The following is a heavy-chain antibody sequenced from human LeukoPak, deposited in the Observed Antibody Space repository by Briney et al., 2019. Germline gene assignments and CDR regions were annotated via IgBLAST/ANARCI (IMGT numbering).Heavy chain of an antibody. CDR2: ISAYNGNT. D-gene: IGHD1-26*01. J-gene: IGHJ6*03. CDR1: GYTFTSYG. CDR3: ARVGATQDYYYYYMDV. V-gene: IGHV1-18*01. Sequence: ASVRVSCKASGYTFTSYGISWVRQAPGQGLEWMGWISAYNGNTNYAQKLQGRVTMTTDTSTSTAYMELRSLRSDDTAVYYCARVGATQDYYYYYMDVWGKGTTVTVSS.